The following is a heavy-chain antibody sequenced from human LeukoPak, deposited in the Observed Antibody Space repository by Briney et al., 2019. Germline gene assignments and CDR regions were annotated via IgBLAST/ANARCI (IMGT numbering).Heavy chain of an antibody. CDR2: ISSSGSTI. CDR1: GFTFSSYE. Sequence: GGSLRLSCAASGFTFSSYEMNWVRQAPGKGLEWVSYISSSGSTIYYADSVKGRFTISRGNAENSLYLQMNSLRAEDTAVYYCARDPYSGSYGDYYYYMDVWGKGTTVTISS. CDR3: ARDPYSGSYGDYYYYMDV. J-gene: IGHJ6*03. D-gene: IGHD1-26*01. V-gene: IGHV3-48*03.